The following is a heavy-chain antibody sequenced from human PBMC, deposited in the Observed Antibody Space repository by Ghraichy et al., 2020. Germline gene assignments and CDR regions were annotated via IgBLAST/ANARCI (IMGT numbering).Heavy chain of an antibody. CDR1: GGSVTSGGYH. J-gene: IGHJ4*02. D-gene: IGHD3-10*01. Sequence: SETLSLTCTVSGGSVTSGGYHWSWIRQHPGKGLEWIGYISYSGSTSYNPSLKTRVSISVDTSKNQVSLKVSSVTAADTAVYYCARDRGSGTFYLGYWGQGTLVTVSS. CDR2: ISYSGST. V-gene: IGHV4-31*03. CDR3: ARDRGSGTFYLGY.